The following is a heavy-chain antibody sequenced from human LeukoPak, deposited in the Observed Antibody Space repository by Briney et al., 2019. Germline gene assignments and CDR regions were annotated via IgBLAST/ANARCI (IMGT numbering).Heavy chain of an antibody. V-gene: IGHV4-59*08. D-gene: IGHD5-18*01. CDR3: ARGDGYSYGPYFDY. CDR2: MYYSGST. J-gene: IGHJ4*02. CDR1: SGSISSYY. Sequence: SETLSLTCTVSSGSISSYYWSWIRQPPGKGLEWIGYMYYSGSTHYNPSLKSRVTMSVDTSKNQFSLKLSSVAAADTAVYYCARGDGYSYGPYFDYWGQGTLVTVSS.